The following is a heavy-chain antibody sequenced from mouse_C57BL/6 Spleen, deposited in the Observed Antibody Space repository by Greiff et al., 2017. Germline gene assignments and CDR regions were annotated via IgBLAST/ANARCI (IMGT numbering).Heavy chain of an antibody. D-gene: IGHD2-5*01. V-gene: IGHV1-62-2*01. J-gene: IGHJ4*01. Sequence: VQLVESGAELVKPGASVKLSCKASGYTFTEYTIHWVKQRSGQGLEWIGWFYPGRGSIKYNEKFKDKATLTADKSSSTVYMERSRLTSEDSAVYFWARHEVYYSNHAGAMDYWGQGTSVTVSS. CDR2: FYPGRGSI. CDR3: ARHEVYYSNHAGAMDY. CDR1: GYTFTEYT.